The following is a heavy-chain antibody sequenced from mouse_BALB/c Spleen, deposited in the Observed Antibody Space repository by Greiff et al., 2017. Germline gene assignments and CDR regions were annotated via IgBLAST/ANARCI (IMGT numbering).Heavy chain of an antibody. D-gene: IGHD2-3*01. V-gene: IGHV2-3*01. J-gene: IGHJ4*01. CDR3: AKTYDGYYLYAMDY. CDR2: ICGDGST. CDR1: GFSLTSYG. Sequence: VQRVESGPGLVAPSQCLSISCTASGFSLTSYGVSWVRQPPGKGLEWLGVICGDGSTNYHSALISRLSISKDNSKSQVFLKLNSLQTDDTATYYCAKTYDGYYLYAMDYWGQGTSVTVSS.